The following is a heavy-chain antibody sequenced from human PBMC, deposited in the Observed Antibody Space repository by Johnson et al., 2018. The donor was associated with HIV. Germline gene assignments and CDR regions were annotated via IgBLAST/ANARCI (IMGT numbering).Heavy chain of an antibody. Sequence: MLLVESGGGLVKPGGSLRLSCAASGFTFSDSYMSWIRQAPGKGLEWVSVIYSGGGTYYADSVKGRFTISRDNSKTTLYLQMNTLRAEDAAVYYCAKVRLGNHDGFDIWGQGTLVTVSS. CDR1: GFTFSDSY. D-gene: IGHD1-14*01. CDR3: AKVRLGNHDGFDI. V-gene: IGHV3-66*02. J-gene: IGHJ3*02. CDR2: IYSGGGT.